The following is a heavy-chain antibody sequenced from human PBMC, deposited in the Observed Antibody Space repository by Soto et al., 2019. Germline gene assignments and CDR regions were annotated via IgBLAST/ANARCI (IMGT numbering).Heavy chain of an antibody. CDR1: GFTFSHYW. CDR3: ARGGSKSDY. J-gene: IGHJ4*02. V-gene: IGHV3-7*01. D-gene: IGHD3-16*01. Sequence: EVQLVESGGGLVQPGGSLRLSCAASGFTFSHYWMTWVRQAPGKGLEWVANMKEDGSDKNYVDSVKGRFTISRDNAKNSLYLQMNSLRAEDTAMYYCARGGSKSDYWGQGTLVTVSS. CDR2: MKEDGSDK.